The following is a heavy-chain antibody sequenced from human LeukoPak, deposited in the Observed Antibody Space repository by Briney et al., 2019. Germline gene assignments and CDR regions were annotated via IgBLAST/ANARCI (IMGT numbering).Heavy chain of an antibody. CDR3: ARPSGVFGVVRAFDI. V-gene: IGHV4-61*02. J-gene: IGHJ3*02. CDR2: IYTSEST. CDR1: GGSISSGSYY. D-gene: IGHD3-3*01. Sequence: PSQTLSLTCTVSGGSISSGSYYWSWIRQPAGKGLEWIGRIYTSESTYYNPSLKSRVTISVDTSKNQFSLKLSSVTAADTAVYYCARPSGVFGVVRAFDIWGQGIMVTVSS.